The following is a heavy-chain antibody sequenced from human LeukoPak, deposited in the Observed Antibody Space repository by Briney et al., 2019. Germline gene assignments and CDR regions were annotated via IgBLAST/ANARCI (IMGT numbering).Heavy chain of an antibody. CDR1: GYTFTSYG. CDR3: ARAGSSSGKYYYYYMDV. V-gene: IGHV1-18*01. CDR2: VSAYNGNT. Sequence: ASVKVSCQASGYTFTSYGISWVRQSPGQGLEWMRWVSAYNGNTNYAQKLQGRVTMTTDTSTSTAYMELRSLRSDDTAVYYCARAGSSSGKYYYYYMDVWGKGTTVTVSS. D-gene: IGHD6-6*01. J-gene: IGHJ6*03.